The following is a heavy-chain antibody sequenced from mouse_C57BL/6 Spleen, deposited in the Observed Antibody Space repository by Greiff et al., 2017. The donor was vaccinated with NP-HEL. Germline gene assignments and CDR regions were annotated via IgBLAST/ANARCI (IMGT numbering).Heavy chain of an antibody. CDR1: GYTFTSYW. CDR3: ARLLGGWYFDV. Sequence: VQLQQHGAELVMPGASVKLSCKASGYTFTSYWMHWVKQRPGQGLEWIGEIDPSDSYTNYNQKFKGKSTLTVDKSSSTAYMQLSSLTSEDSAVYYCARLLGGWYFDVWGTGTTVTVSS. V-gene: IGHV1-69*01. J-gene: IGHJ1*03. D-gene: IGHD4-1*01. CDR2: IDPSDSYT.